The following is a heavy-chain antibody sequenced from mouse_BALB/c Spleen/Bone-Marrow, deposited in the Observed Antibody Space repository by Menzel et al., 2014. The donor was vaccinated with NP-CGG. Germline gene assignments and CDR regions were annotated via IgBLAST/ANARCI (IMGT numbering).Heavy chain of an antibody. CDR1: GFNIKDTY. D-gene: IGHD2-4*01. Sequence: EVQLQQSGAEVVKPGASVKLSCTASGFNIKDTYMHWVKQRPEQGLEWIGRIDPANGNTKYDPKFQGKTTITADTSSNTAYLQLSSLTSEDTAVDYCARYDYGVYFDYWGQGTTLTVAS. CDR3: ARYDYGVYFDY. V-gene: IGHV14-3*02. CDR2: IDPANGNT. J-gene: IGHJ2*01.